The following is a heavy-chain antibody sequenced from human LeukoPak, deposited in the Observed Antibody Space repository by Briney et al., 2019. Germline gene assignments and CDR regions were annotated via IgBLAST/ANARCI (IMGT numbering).Heavy chain of an antibody. CDR2: ISSSSSTI. J-gene: IGHJ4*02. D-gene: IGHD1-26*01. CDR3: ARDVSIVGGTKNDY. Sequence: GGSLRLSCAASGFTFSSYSMNWVRQAPGKGLEWVSYISSSSSTIYYADSVKGRFTISRDNAKNSLYLQMNSLRAEDTAVYYCARDVSIVGGTKNDYWGQGTLVTVSS. CDR1: GFTFSSYS. V-gene: IGHV3-48*01.